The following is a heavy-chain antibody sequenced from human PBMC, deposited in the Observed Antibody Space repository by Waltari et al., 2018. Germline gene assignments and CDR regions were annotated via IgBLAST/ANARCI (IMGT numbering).Heavy chain of an antibody. CDR1: GFTFSSYA. CDR3: AKEALRPAARYNWFDP. J-gene: IGHJ5*02. V-gene: IGHV3-23*01. CDR2: ISGSGGST. D-gene: IGHD2-2*01. Sequence: EVQLLESGGGLVQPGGSLRLSCAASGFTFSSYAMSWVRQAPGKGLEWVSAISGSGGSTYYADSGKGRFTISRDNSKNTLYLQMNSLRAEDTAVYYCAKEALRPAARYNWFDPWGQGTLVTVSS.